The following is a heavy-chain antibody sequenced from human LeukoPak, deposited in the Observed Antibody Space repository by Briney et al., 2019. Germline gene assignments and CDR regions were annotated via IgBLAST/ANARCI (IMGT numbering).Heavy chain of an antibody. V-gene: IGHV4-59*01. CDR1: GGSTSSYY. CDR2: IYYSGST. Sequence: SETLSLTCTVSGGSTSSYYWSWIRQPPGKGLEWIGYIYYSGSTNYNPSLKSRVTISVDTSKNQFSLKLSSVTAADTAVYYCARDFPQFDYWGQGTLVTVSS. J-gene: IGHJ4*02. CDR3: ARDFPQFDY.